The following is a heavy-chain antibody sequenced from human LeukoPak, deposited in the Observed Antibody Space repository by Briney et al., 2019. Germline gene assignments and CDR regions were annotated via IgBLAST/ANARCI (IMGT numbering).Heavy chain of an antibody. CDR2: ISYDGSNK. D-gene: IGHD6-13*01. CDR1: GFTFSSYA. Sequence: GGSLRLSCAASGFTFSSYAMHWVRQAPGKGLEWVAVISYDGSNKYYADSVKGRFTISRDNSKNTLYLQINSLRAEDTAVYYCARQASAGKTLYFDYWGQGTLVTVSS. CDR3: ARQASAGKTLYFDY. V-gene: IGHV3-30-3*01. J-gene: IGHJ4*02.